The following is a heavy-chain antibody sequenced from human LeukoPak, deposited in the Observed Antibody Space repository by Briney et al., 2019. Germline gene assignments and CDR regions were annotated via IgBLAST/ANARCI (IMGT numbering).Heavy chain of an antibody. D-gene: IGHD2-2*01. CDR3: ARVRGGVPAASDAFDI. CDR1: GYTLTELS. J-gene: IGHJ3*02. V-gene: IGHV1-24*01. Sequence: ASVKVSCKVSGYTLTELSMHWVRQAPGKGLEWMGGFDPEDGETIYAQKFQGRVTITTDESTSTAYMELSSLRSEDTAVYYCARVRGGVPAASDAFDIWGQGTMVTVSS. CDR2: FDPEDGET.